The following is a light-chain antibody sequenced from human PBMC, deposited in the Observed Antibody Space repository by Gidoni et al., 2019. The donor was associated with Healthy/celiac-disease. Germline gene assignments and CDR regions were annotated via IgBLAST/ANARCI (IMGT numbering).Light chain of an antibody. CDR3: SSYTSSSFWV. CDR2: EVS. V-gene: IGLV2-14*01. J-gene: IGLJ3*02. CDR1: SSDVGGYNY. Sequence: QSALTQPASVSGSPGQSITISCTGTSSDVGGYNYVSWYQQHPGKAPKLMIYEVSNRPSGVSNRFSGSKSGNPASLTISGLQAEDEAAYYCSSYTSSSFWVFGGGTKLTVL.